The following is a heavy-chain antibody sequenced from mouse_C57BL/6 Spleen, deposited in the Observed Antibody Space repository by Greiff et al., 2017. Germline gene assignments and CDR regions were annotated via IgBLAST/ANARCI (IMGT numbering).Heavy chain of an antibody. J-gene: IGHJ3*01. D-gene: IGHD2-4*01. V-gene: IGHV1-9*01. CDR3: ARRRDDYPAWFAY. Sequence: TFTADTSSNTAYMQLSSLTTEDSAIYYCARRRDDYPAWFAYWGQGTLVTVSA.